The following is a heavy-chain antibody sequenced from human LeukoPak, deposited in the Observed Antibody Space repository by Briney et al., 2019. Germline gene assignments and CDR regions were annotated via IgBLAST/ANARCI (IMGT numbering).Heavy chain of an antibody. V-gene: IGHV1-18*01. CDR3: ARDQLGLAQRRWPFDP. CDR2: ISAYYGNT. D-gene: IGHD3-16*01. Sequence: GASVKVSCKASGYTFTSYGISWVRQAPGQGLEWMGWISAYYGNTNYAQKLQDRVTMTTDTSTSTAYMELRSLRSDDTAVYYCARDQLGLAQRRWPFDPWGQGTLVTVSS. J-gene: IGHJ5*02. CDR1: GYTFTSYG.